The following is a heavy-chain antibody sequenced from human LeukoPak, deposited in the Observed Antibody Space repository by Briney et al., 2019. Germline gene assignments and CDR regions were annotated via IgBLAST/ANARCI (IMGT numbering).Heavy chain of an antibody. CDR2: INQDGSET. CDR1: GVSVSQYW. CDR3: ARDDYWNDGVSAFDI. J-gene: IGHJ3*02. V-gene: IGHV3-7*01. Sequence: GGSLRLSCAASGVSVSQYWMTWVRQAPGKGLECVANINQDGSETYYVESVKGRFTISRDNAKTSLYLQMNSLRVEDTAVYYCARDDYWNDGVSAFDIWGQGTIVTVSS. D-gene: IGHD1-1*01.